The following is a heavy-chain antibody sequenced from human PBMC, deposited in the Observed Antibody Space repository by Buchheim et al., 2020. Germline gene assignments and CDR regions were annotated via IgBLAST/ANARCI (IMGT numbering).Heavy chain of an antibody. CDR2: INHSGST. CDR3: ARETLRYFDWLNPQDWFDP. D-gene: IGHD3-9*01. Sequence: QVQLQQWGAGLLKPSETLSLTCAVYGGSFSGYYWSWIRQPPGKGLEWIGKINHSGSTNYNPSLKSRVTISVDTSKNQFSLKLSSVTAADTAVYYCARETLRYFDWLNPQDWFDPWGQGTL. J-gene: IGHJ5*02. V-gene: IGHV4-34*01. CDR1: GGSFSGYY.